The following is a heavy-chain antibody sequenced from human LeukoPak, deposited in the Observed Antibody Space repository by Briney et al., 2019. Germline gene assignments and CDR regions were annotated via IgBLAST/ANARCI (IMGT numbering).Heavy chain of an antibody. CDR1: GFTFSSYW. V-gene: IGHV3-74*01. CDR3: ARGFYYGSGSYHNGDFGFDP. CDR2: INNDGSST. Sequence: GGSLRLSCAASGFTFSSYWMHWVRQAPGKGLVWVSRINNDGSSTSYADSVKGRFTISRDNAKNTLYLQMNSLRAEDTAVYYCARGFYYGSGSYHNGDFGFDPWGQGTLVTVSS. D-gene: IGHD3-10*01. J-gene: IGHJ5*02.